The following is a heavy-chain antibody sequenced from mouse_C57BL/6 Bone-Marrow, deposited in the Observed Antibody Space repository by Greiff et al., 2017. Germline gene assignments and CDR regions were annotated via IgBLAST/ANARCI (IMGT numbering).Heavy chain of an antibody. CDR3: ARLRELLRYPTRYFDV. J-gene: IGHJ1*03. CDR2: INPNYGTT. CDR1: GYSFTDYN. D-gene: IGHD1-1*01. Sequence: VQLQQSGPELVKPGASVKISCKASGYSFTDYNMNWVKQSNGKSLEWIGVINPNYGTTSYNQKFKGKATLTVDQSSSTAYMQLNSLTSEDSAVYYCARLRELLRYPTRYFDVWGTGTTVTVSS. V-gene: IGHV1-39*01.